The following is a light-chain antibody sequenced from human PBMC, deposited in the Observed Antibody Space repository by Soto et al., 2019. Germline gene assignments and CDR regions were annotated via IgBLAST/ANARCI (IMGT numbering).Light chain of an antibody. CDR2: SAS. V-gene: IGKV1-9*01. Sequence: DIQLTQSPYFLSASVGDRVTITCRASQGISNSLAWYQQKPGKAPKLLIDSASTLQSGVPSRFSGSGSGTEFTLIISSLQPEDCATYYCQQLNSFPPLFGGGTKVEIK. CDR1: QGISNS. J-gene: IGKJ4*01. CDR3: QQLNSFPPL.